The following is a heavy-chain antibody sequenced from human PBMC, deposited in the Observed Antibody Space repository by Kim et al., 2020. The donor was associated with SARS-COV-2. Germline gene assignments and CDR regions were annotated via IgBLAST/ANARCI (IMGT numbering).Heavy chain of an antibody. D-gene: IGHD3-22*01. Sequence: SETLSLTCTVSGGSISSYYWSWIRQPPGKGLEWIGYIYYSGSTNYNPSLKSRVTISVDTSKNQFSLKLSSVTAADTAVYYCARAHYYDSTNWFDPWGQGT. V-gene: IGHV4-59*13. J-gene: IGHJ5*02. CDR3: ARAHYYDSTNWFDP. CDR2: IYYSGST. CDR1: GGSISSYY.